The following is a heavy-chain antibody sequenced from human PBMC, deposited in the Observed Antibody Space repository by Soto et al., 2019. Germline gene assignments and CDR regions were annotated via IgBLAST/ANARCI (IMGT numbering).Heavy chain of an antibody. J-gene: IGHJ4*02. Sequence: SETLSLTCAVYGGSFSGTSFYWGWIRQSSGKGLEWIASIYSSGSTFYNLSLKSRLSLSVDTSKNQFSLRLQSVTAADTAVYYCVRHRSSREIPFDNWGQGTLVTVSS. D-gene: IGHD2-21*01. V-gene: IGHV4-39*01. CDR2: IYSSGST. CDR3: VRHRSSREIPFDN. CDR1: GGSFSGTSFY.